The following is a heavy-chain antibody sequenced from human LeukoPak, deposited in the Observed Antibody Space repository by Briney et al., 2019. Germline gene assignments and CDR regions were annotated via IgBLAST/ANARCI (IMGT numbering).Heavy chain of an antibody. J-gene: IGHJ3*02. CDR1: GFTFSSYS. D-gene: IGHD3-10*01. CDR2: ISSSSSYI. CDR3: ARDRTEMAGFGELLWLGAFDI. Sequence: PGGSLRLSCAASGFTFSSYSMNWVRQAPGKGLEWVSSISSSSSYIYYADSVKGRFTISRDNSKNTLYLQMNSLRAEDTAVYYCARDRTEMAGFGELLWLGAFDIWGQGTMVTVSS. V-gene: IGHV3-21*04.